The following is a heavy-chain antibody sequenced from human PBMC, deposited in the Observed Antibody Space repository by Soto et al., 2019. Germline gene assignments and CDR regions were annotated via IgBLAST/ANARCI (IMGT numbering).Heavy chain of an antibody. J-gene: IGHJ4*02. V-gene: IGHV3-30-3*01. CDR3: ARESHPYYYGSGSYLDY. Sequence: GESLKISCAASGFTFSSYAMHWVRQAPGKGLEWVAVISYDGSNKYYADSVKGRFTISRDNSKNTLYLQMNSLRAEDTAVYYCARESHPYYYGSGSYLDYWGQGTLVTVSS. D-gene: IGHD3-10*01. CDR1: GFTFSSYA. CDR2: ISYDGSNK.